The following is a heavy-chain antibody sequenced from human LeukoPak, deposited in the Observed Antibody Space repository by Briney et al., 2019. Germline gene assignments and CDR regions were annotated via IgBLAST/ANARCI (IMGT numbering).Heavy chain of an antibody. CDR1: GGSFSGYY. D-gene: IGHD5-18*01. CDR3: ARAAGRAAGTAMAARRGNYGMDV. CDR2: INHSGST. J-gene: IGHJ6*02. V-gene: IGHV4-34*01. Sequence: SETLSLTCAVYGGSFSGYYWSWIRQPLGKGLEWIGEINHSGSTNYNPSLKSRVTISVDTSKNQFSLKLSSVTAADTAVYYCARAAGRAAGTAMAARRGNYGMDVWGQGTTVTVSS.